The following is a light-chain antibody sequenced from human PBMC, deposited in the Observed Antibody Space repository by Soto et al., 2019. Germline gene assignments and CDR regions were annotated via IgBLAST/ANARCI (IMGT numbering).Light chain of an antibody. J-gene: IGLJ3*02. CDR3: QVWDSSSDHPWV. Sequence: SYELTQPPSVSVAPGKTARITCGGNNIGSKSVHWYQQKPGQAPVLVIYYDRDRPSGIPERFSGSNSGNTATLTISRVEAGDEADYYCQVWDSSSDHPWVFGGGTKLTVL. V-gene: IGLV3-21*04. CDR2: YDR. CDR1: NIGSKS.